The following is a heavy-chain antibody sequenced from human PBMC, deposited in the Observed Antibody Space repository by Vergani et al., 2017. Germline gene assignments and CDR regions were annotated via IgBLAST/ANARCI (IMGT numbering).Heavy chain of an antibody. CDR2: IKNNGDST. CDR3: GRGSDNYN. CDR1: GFTFSIHA. V-gene: IGHV3-23*01. D-gene: IGHD5-24*01. J-gene: IGHJ4*02. Sequence: EVQLLQSEGAVVQPGGSLRLSCVASGFTFSIHAMSWVRQGQGQGLDGVSSIKNNGDSTHYADSVKGRLTISRDNSKNTLYLQMNSLRVENTAVYYCGRGSDNYNWGQGTLVTVSS.